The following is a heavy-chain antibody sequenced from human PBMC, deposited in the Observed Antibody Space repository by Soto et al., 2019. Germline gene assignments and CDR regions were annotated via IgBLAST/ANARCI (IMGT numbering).Heavy chain of an antibody. V-gene: IGHV3-30*03. J-gene: IGHJ4*02. CDR3: ARGPSHGAFDY. D-gene: IGHD3-16*01. CDR1: GFTFSYYG. CDR2: TSNDGSTA. Sequence: QVQLVDSGGAVVQPGRSLRLSCAASGFTFSYYGMHWVCQAPGKGLEWVAFTSNDGSTAYYADSVKGRFTVSRDNSKNMLYLQMTTLRTEDTAVYYCARGPSHGAFDYWGQGSLVTVSS.